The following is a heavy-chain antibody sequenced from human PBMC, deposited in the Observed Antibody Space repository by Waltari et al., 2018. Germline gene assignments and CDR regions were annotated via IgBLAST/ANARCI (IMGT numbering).Heavy chain of an antibody. D-gene: IGHD6-13*01. Sequence: EVQLVESGGGLVQPGGSLRLSCAASGFTVSSNYMSWVRQAPGKGLEWVSVIYSGGSTYYADSVKGRFTISRDNSKNTLYLQMNSLRAEDTAVYYCARDRRIAAAGFSYYYGMDVWGQGTTVTVSS. V-gene: IGHV3-66*01. CDR3: ARDRRIAAAGFSYYYGMDV. CDR2: IYSGGST. CDR1: GFTVSSNY. J-gene: IGHJ6*02.